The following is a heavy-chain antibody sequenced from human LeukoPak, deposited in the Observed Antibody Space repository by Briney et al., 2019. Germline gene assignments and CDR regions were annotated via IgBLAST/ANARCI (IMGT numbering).Heavy chain of an antibody. D-gene: IGHD6-6*01. J-gene: IGHJ4*02. CDR2: IRYDGSNK. V-gene: IGHV3-30*02. CDR1: GFTFSSYG. CDR3: ARVERREYSSSSGPGY. Sequence: GGSLRLSCAASGFTFSSYGMHWVRQAPGKGLEWVAFIRYDGSNKYYADSVKGRFTISRDNSKNTLYLQMNSLRAEDTAVYYCARVERREYSSSSGPGYWGQGTLVTVSS.